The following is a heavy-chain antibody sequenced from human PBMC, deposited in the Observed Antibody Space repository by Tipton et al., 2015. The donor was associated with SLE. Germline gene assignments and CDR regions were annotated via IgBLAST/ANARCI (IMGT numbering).Heavy chain of an antibody. CDR3: AKDWGTFIAVAATGY. CDR1: GFTFSSYG. V-gene: IGHV3-48*01. CDR2: ISSSSSTI. J-gene: IGHJ4*02. D-gene: IGHD6-19*01. Sequence: SLRLSCAASGFTFSSYGMHWVRQAPGKGLEWVSYISSSSSTIYYADSVKGRFTISRDNSKNTLCLQMNSLRAEDTAVYYCAKDWGTFIAVAATGYWGQGTLVTVSS.